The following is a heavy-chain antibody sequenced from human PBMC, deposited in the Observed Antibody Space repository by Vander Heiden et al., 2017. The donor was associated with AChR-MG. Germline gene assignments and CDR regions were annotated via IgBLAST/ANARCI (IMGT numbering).Heavy chain of an antibody. CDR3: ARHRPCSGGSCYQINWYFDL. CDR1: GGSIRSSSYY. D-gene: IGHD2-15*01. V-gene: IGHV4-39*01. J-gene: IGHJ2*01. Sequence: QLQLQESGPGLVKPSETLSLTCTVSGGSIRSSSYYWGWIRQPPGKGLEWIGRIYYSGSTYYNPSLKSRVTISVDTSKNQFSLKLSSVTAADTAVYYCARHRPCSGGSCYQINWYFDLWGRGTLVTVSS. CDR2: IYYSGST.